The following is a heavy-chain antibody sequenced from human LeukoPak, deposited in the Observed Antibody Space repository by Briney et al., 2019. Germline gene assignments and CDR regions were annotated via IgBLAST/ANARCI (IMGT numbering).Heavy chain of an antibody. CDR1: GFTVSSNY. CDR3: ARVSGYDWESFYDY. CDR2: IYTSGAT. D-gene: IGHD5-12*01. Sequence: PGGSLRLSCAASGFTVSSNYMSWVRQAPGKGLEWVGRIYTSGATNYNPSLKSRVTMSVDTSKNQFSLKLNSVTAADTAVYYCARVSGYDWESFYDYWGQGTLVTVSS. J-gene: IGHJ4*02. V-gene: IGHV4-59*10.